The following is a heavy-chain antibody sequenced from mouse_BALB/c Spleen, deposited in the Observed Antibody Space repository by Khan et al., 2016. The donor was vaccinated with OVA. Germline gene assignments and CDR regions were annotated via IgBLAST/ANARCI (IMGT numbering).Heavy chain of an antibody. CDR1: GYTFTTAG. V-gene: IGHV9-4*02. CDR2: INTHSGVP. CDR3: ARGGAAYYRNDGGAMDY. D-gene: IGHD2-14*01. Sequence: QIQLVQSGPELKKPGETVRISCKASGYTFTTAGMQWVQKMPGKGLKWIGWINTHSGVPKYVEDFKGRFVSSLETSASTAYLQITNLKDEDTATYFCARGGAAYYRNDGGAMDYWGQGTSVTVSS. J-gene: IGHJ4*01.